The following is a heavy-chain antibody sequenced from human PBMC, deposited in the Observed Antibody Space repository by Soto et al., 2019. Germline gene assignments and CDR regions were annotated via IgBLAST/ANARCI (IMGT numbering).Heavy chain of an antibody. CDR1: GYTFTAYS. CDR2: FNPNSGDT. Sequence: GASVKVSFKASGYTFTAYSMHWVRQAPGQGLEWVGWFNPNSGDTIYAQKFQGRVTLTRDTSIGTAYMELYSLTSDDTAVYYCAREASAVISLDYWGQGTLVTVSS. D-gene: IGHD6-19*01. V-gene: IGHV1-2*02. CDR3: AREASAVISLDY. J-gene: IGHJ4*02.